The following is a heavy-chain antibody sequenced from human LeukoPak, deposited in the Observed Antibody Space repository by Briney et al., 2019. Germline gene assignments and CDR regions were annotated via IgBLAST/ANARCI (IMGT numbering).Heavy chain of an antibody. CDR2: IFWGDDK. Sequence: SGPTLVKPTQTLTLTCTFSGFSLSTSGVGVGWVRQPPGKVLEWLALIFWGDDKYYSPSLKNRLTITKGTSRNQVVLTMTNVDPVDTATYYCAHTGYSYGLDFWGQGTLVTVSS. D-gene: IGHD5-18*01. J-gene: IGHJ4*02. V-gene: IGHV2-5*02. CDR3: AHTGYSYGLDF. CDR1: GFSLSTSGVG.